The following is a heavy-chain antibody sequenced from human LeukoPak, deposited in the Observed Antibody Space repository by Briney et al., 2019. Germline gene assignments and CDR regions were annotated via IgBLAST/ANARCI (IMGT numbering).Heavy chain of an antibody. D-gene: IGHD1-26*01. J-gene: IGHJ4*02. CDR2: IYYSGST. Sequence: SETLSLTCTVSGGSISSYYWSWIRQPPGKGLEWIGYIYYSGSTNYNPSLKSRVTISVDTSKNQFSPKLSSVTAADTAVYYCARDFGEVGATTLGYWGQGTLVTVSS. CDR3: ARDFGEVGATTLGY. CDR1: GGSISSYY. V-gene: IGHV4-59*01.